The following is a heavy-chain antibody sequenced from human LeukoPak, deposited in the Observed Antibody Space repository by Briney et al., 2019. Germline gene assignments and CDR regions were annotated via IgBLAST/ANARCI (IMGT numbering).Heavy chain of an antibody. CDR3: ARGYYYGSGSHDY. J-gene: IGHJ4*02. D-gene: IGHD3-10*01. Sequence: GGSLRLSCAASGFTFSSYEMNWVRQAPGKGLEWVSYISSSGSTIYYADSVKGRFTISRDNAKNSLYLQMNSLRAEDTAVYYCARGYYYGSGSHDYWGQGTLVTVSS. CDR2: ISSSGSTI. CDR1: GFTFSSYE. V-gene: IGHV3-48*03.